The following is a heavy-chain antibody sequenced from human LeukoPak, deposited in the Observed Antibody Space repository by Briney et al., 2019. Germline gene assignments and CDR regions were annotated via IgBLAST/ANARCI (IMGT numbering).Heavy chain of an antibody. CDR2: IYYSGST. D-gene: IGHD2-2*01. J-gene: IGHJ6*03. Sequence: PSETRSLTCTVSGGSISSYYWSWIRQPPGKGLEWIGYIYYSGSTNYNPSLKSRVTISVDTSKNQFSLKLSSVTAADTAVYYCARYNYCSSTSCYYYYYYMDVWGKGATVTVSS. V-gene: IGHV4-59*01. CDR1: GGSISSYY. CDR3: ARYNYCSSTSCYYYYYYMDV.